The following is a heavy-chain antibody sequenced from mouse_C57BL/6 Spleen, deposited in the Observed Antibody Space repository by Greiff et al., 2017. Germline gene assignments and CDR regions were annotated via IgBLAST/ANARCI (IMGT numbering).Heavy chain of an antibody. CDR2: INPNNGGT. D-gene: IGHD2-12*01. V-gene: IGHV1-18*01. CDR3: ARDYSSWYFDV. J-gene: IGHJ1*03. CDR1: GYTFTDYN. Sequence: VQLQQSGPELVKPGASVQIPCKASGYTFTDYNMDWVKQSHGKSLEWIGDINPNNGGTIYNQKFKGKATLTVDKSSSTAYMELRSLTSEDTAVYYCARDYSSWYFDVWGTGTTVTVSS.